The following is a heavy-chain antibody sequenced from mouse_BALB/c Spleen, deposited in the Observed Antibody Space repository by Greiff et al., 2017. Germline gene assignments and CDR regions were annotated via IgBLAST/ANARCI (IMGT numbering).Heavy chain of an antibody. CDR1: GYTFTSYW. CDR2: IYPGDGDT. D-gene: IGHD6-1*01. J-gene: IGHJ2*01. Sequence: QVHVKQSGAELARPGASVKLSCKASGYTFTSYWMQWVKQRPGQGLEWIGAIYPGDGDTRYTQKFKGKATLTADKSSSTAYMQLSSLASEDSAVYYCARSLNYWGQGTTLTVSS. V-gene: IGHV1-87*01. CDR3: ARSLNY.